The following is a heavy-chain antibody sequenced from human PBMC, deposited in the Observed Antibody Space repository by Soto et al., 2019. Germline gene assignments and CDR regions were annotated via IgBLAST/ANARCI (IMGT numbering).Heavy chain of an antibody. V-gene: IGHV1-24*01. Sequence: QVQMVQSGAEVKKPGASVKVSCKVFGYTLSEFSLHWVRQAPGKGLEWMGGFDPEGGDTTYAQKFQGRVTMPEAPTAETAYMELRRLRFEDTAMYYCVRVKRQGGTWHNSYCMDVWGQGTTVTVSS. CDR3: VRVKRQGGTWHNSYCMDV. CDR1: GYTLSEFS. D-gene: IGHD1-1*01. J-gene: IGHJ6*02. CDR2: FDPEGGDT.